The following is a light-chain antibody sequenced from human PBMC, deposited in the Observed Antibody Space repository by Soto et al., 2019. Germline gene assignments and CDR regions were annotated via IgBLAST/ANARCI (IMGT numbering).Light chain of an antibody. Sequence: DIQMTQSPSTLSASVGDRVTITCRASQSISSWLAWYQQKPGKAPKLLIYDASTLESGDPSRFSGSGSGTEFTLTISSLQPDDFATYYCQQYKSYSGTFGPGTKVEIK. CDR2: DAS. V-gene: IGKV1-5*01. CDR3: QQYKSYSGT. CDR1: QSISSW. J-gene: IGKJ3*01.